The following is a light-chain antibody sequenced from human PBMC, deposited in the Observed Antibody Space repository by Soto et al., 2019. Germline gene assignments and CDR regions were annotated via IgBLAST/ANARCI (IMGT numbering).Light chain of an antibody. J-gene: IGLJ3*02. CDR2: RSN. CDR1: SSNIGGDT. V-gene: IGLV1-44*01. Sequence: QSVLTQPPSVSGTPGQRVTISCSGSSSNIGGDTVNWYQQLPGTAPKLLIHRSNQRPSGVPGRFSGSKSGTSASLAISGLQPEDEADYHCASWDASLNGWVFGGGNKLTVL. CDR3: ASWDASLNGWV.